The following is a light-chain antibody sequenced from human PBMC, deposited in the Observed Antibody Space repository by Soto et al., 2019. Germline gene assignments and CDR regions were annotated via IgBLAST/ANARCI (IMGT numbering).Light chain of an antibody. Sequence: DIQVSQYPSSLSASVGDRVTITCRASQGSKNYLAWYQQKPGEIPKLLIYAASTLESGIPPRFSGSGSGTDFTLTINNLQPEDVATYYCQRYYNAPFTFGGGTKVDI. J-gene: IGKJ4*01. CDR3: QRYYNAPFT. CDR2: AAS. V-gene: IGKV1-27*01. CDR1: QGSKNY.